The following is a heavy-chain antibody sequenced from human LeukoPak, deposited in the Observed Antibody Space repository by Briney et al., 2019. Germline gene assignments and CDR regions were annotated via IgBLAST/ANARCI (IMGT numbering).Heavy chain of an antibody. CDR2: IYMNGVT. CDR1: GFTVSANY. J-gene: IGHJ4*02. V-gene: IGHV3-53*05. Sequence: PGGSLRLSCAASGFTVSANYMSWVRQAPAKGLEWVSVIYMNGVTYHADSVKGRFTISRDDSGNTVYLQMNSLRADDTAVYYCAKGGRWLLGSLYFDYWGQGALVTVSS. CDR3: AKGGRWLLGSLYFDY. D-gene: IGHD5-12*01.